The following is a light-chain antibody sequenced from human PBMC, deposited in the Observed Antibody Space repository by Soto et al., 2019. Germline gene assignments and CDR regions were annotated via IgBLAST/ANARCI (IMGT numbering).Light chain of an antibody. V-gene: IGKV3-20*01. J-gene: IGKJ1*01. CDR1: QSLSSSY. CDR2: GTS. Sequence: EIVLTQSPGTLSLSPGERATLSCRASQSLSSSYLAWYQQKPGQAPRLLIYGTSIRATGIPDRFSGSGSGTDFTLTINRLEPEDFAVYYCQRFGTSPPWTFGQGTKVEFK. CDR3: QRFGTSPPWT.